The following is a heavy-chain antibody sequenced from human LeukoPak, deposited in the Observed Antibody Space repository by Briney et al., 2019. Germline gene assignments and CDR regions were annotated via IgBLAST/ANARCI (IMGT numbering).Heavy chain of an antibody. CDR1: RLTFSDYN. D-gene: IGHD1-26*01. CDR3: ARSQSSGSYFFDY. Sequence: KPGGSLRLSCAASRLTFSDYNMNWIRQAPGKGLEWVSDINSSGSTIHYADSVKGRFTISRDNAKNSLYLQMNSLRAEDTAVYYCARSQSSGSYFFDYWGQGTLVTVSS. J-gene: IGHJ4*02. V-gene: IGHV3-11*04. CDR2: INSSGSTI.